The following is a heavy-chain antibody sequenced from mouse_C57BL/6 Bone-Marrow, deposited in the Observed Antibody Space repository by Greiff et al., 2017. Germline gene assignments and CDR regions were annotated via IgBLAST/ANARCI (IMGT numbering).Heavy chain of an antibody. V-gene: IGHV1-4*01. CDR2: INPSRGYT. CDR1: GYTFTSYT. Sequence: VQLQQSGAELARPGASVKMSCKASGYTFTSYTMHWVKQRPGQGLEWIGYINPSRGYTKYNQKFKDKATLTADKSSSTAYMQLSSLTSEDSAVYYCARLGDGYYRYAMDYWGQGTSVTVSS. J-gene: IGHJ4*01. D-gene: IGHD2-3*01. CDR3: ARLGDGYYRYAMDY.